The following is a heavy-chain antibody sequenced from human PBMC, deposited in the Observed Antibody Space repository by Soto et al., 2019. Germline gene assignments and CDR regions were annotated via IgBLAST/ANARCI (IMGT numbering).Heavy chain of an antibody. D-gene: IGHD1-1*01. CDR3: ARGTTTSAFPAMDV. V-gene: IGHV3-30-3*01. Sequence: QGQLVESGGGVVQPGRSLRLSCSASGFTFSYHALNWVRQAPGKGLEWVAVISYDGDNKYIAESVKGRFTISRDNSKNTVSLQMNSLRTEDTAMYFCARGTTTSAFPAMDVWGQGTTVTVSS. CDR1: GFTFSYHA. J-gene: IGHJ6*02. CDR2: ISYDGDNK.